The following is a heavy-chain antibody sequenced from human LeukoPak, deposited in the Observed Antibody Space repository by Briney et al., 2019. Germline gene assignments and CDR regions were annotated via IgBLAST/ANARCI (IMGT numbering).Heavy chain of an antibody. Sequence: SETLSLTCTVSGGSISSYYWSWIRQPPGKGLEWIGHIYYSGSTYYNPSLKSRLTISVDTSKNQFSLKLSSVTAADTAVYYCARGSGSNWFDPWGQGILVTVSS. CDR2: IYYSGST. D-gene: IGHD1-26*01. J-gene: IGHJ5*02. CDR1: GGSISSYY. V-gene: IGHV4-59*06. CDR3: ARGSGSNWFDP.